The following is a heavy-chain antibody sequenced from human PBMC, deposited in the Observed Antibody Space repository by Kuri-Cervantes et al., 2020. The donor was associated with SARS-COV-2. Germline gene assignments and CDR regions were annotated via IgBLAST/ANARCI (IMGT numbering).Heavy chain of an antibody. Sequence: GESLKISCVASGFTFNTYSMDWVRLAPGKGLEWLAYISKGSDTIYYADSVKGRFTISRDNAKNSLYLQMNSLRAEDTAVYYCASSRNWGSLGPVDYWGQGTLVTVSS. CDR3: ASSRNWGSLGPVDY. V-gene: IGHV3-48*04. CDR2: ISKGSDTI. J-gene: IGHJ4*02. CDR1: GFTFNTYS. D-gene: IGHD7-27*01.